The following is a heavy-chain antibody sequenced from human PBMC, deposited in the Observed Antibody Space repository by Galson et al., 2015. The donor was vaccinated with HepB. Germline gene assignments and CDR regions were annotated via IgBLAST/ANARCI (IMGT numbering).Heavy chain of an antibody. CDR3: ARSKRVWGSYRYTTIHDAFDI. CDR2: ISWDSGSI. D-gene: IGHD3-16*02. V-gene: IGHV3-9*01. J-gene: IGHJ3*02. Sequence: SLRLSCAASGFTFDDYAMHWVRQAPGKGLEWVSGISWDSGSIGYADSVKGRFTISRDNAKNSLYLQMNSLRAEDTALYYCARSKRVWGSYRYTTIHDAFDIWGQGTMVTVSS. CDR1: GFTFDDYA.